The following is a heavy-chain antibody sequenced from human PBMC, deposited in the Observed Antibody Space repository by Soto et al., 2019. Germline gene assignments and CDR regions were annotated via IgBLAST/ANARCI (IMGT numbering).Heavy chain of an antibody. V-gene: IGHV1-3*01. CDR1: GYTFTSYA. CDR2: INAGNGNT. J-gene: IGHJ5*02. Sequence: ASVKVSCKASGYTFTSYAMHWVRQAPGQRLEWMGWINAGNGNTKYSQKFQGRVTITRDTSASTAYMELSSLRSEDTAVYYCARRVVRSYGYNWFDPWGQGTLVTVSS. CDR3: ARRVVRSYGYNWFDP. D-gene: IGHD5-18*01.